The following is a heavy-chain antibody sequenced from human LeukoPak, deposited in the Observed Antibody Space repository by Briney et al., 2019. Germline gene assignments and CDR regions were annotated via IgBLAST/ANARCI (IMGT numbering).Heavy chain of an antibody. V-gene: IGHV3-7*04. CDR3: ARDTPAERGYSYGPEV. Sequence: GGSLRLSCAASGFMFSNSWMSWVRQAPGKGLEWVANIKQDGSEKYYVDSAKGRFTISRDNAKNSLYLQMNSLRAEDTAVFYCARDTPAERGYSYGPEVWGQGTMVTVSS. J-gene: IGHJ3*01. CDR2: IKQDGSEK. D-gene: IGHD5-18*01. CDR1: GFMFSNSW.